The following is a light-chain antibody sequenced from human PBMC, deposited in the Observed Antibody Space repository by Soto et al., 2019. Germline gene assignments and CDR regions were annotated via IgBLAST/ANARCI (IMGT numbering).Light chain of an antibody. J-gene: IGLJ1*01. Sequence: QSVLTQPPSASGNPGQRVTLSCSGSTSNIGTNTVNWFQHVPGSAPKLLIYTNDQRPSGVPDRFSGSRSGTSASLAISGLPSEDEADYYCSTWDDRVYVFGTGTMLTVL. V-gene: IGLV1-44*01. CDR2: TND. CDR1: TSNIGTNT. CDR3: STWDDRVYV.